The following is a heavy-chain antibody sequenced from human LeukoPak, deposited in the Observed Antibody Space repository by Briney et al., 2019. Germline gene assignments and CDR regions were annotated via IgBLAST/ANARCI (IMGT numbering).Heavy chain of an antibody. CDR3: ARGVTTPYYYYYYYMDV. CDR1: GYTFSSYG. J-gene: IGHJ6*03. D-gene: IGHD4-17*01. CDR2: MNPNSGNT. Sequence: ASVKVSCKASGYTFSSYGISWVRQATGQGLEWMGWMNPNSGNTGYAQKFQGRVTITRNTSISTAYMELSSLRSEDTAVYYCARGVTTPYYYYYYYMDVWGKGTTVTVSS. V-gene: IGHV1-8*03.